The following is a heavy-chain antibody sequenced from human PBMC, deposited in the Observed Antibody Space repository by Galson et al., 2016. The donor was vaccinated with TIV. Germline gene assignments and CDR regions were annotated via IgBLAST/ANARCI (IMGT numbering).Heavy chain of an antibody. CDR3: AAWRPGGWLDP. J-gene: IGHJ5*02. CDR1: DSW. V-gene: IGHV5-51*03. Sequence: QSGAEVKKPGESLNISCKGSDSWVAWVRQKPGRGPEYMGVIYPRDSDTRYSPSFEGQVTISADKSFTTAYLQWTSLKSPDSAIYFCAAWRPGGWLDPWGQGTQVTVSS. D-gene: IGHD5-12*01. CDR2: IYPRDSDT.